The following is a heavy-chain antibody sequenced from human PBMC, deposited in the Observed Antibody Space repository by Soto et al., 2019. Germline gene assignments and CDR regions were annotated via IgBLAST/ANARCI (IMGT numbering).Heavy chain of an antibody. V-gene: IGHV3-66*01. CDR1: GFTVSSNY. CDR3: ARDRGSSWYYTFDY. J-gene: IGHJ4*02. D-gene: IGHD6-13*01. Sequence: GGSLRLSCAASGFTVSSNYMSWVRQAPGKGLEWVSVIYSGGSTYYADSVKGRFTISRDNSKNTLYLQMNSLRAEDTAVYYCARDRGSSWYYTFDYWGQGTLVTVSS. CDR2: IYSGGST.